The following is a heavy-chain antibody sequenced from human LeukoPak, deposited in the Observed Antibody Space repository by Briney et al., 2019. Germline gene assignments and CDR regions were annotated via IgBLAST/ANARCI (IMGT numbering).Heavy chain of an antibody. CDR3: ARAEYCSGGSCYTGGAYY. Sequence: SETLSLTCTVSGGSISSYYWSWIRQPPGKGLEWIGYIYYSGSTNYNPSLKSRVTISVDTSKNQFSLKLSSVTAADTAVYYCARAEYCSGGSCYTGGAYYWGQGTLVTVSS. CDR1: GGSISSYY. J-gene: IGHJ4*02. D-gene: IGHD2-15*01. CDR2: IYYSGST. V-gene: IGHV4-59*12.